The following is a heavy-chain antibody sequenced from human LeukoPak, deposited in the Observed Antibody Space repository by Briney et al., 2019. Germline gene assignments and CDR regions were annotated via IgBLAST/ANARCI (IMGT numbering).Heavy chain of an antibody. CDR2: ISGSGGST. CDR1: GFTVSSYA. Sequence: GGSLRLSCAASGFTVSSYAMSWVRQAPGKGLEWVSAISGSGGSTYYADSVKGRFTISRDNSKNTLYLRMNSLRAEDTAVYYCAKDGSGSYRINWFDPWGQGTLVTVSS. D-gene: IGHD3-10*01. J-gene: IGHJ5*02. CDR3: AKDGSGSYRINWFDP. V-gene: IGHV3-23*01.